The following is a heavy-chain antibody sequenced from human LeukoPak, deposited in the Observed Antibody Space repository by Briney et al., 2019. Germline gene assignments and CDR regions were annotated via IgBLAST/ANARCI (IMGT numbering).Heavy chain of an antibody. J-gene: IGHJ5*02. Sequence: ASVKVSCKASGYTFTSYYMRWVRQASGQGLEWMGWISAYNGNTNYAQKLQGRVTMTTDTSTSTAYMELSSLRSEDTAVYYCARSRYLFYGRNLPYNWLDPWGQGTLVTVSS. CDR2: ISAYNGNT. V-gene: IGHV1-18*04. CDR1: GYTFTSYY. CDR3: ARSRYLFYGRNLPYNWLDP. D-gene: IGHD3-9*01.